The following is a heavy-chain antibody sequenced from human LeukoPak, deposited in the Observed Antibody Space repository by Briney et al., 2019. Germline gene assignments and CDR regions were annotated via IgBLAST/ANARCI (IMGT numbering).Heavy chain of an antibody. J-gene: IGHJ5*02. CDR1: GGSISSYY. CDR3: ASFQYSYGKSWFDP. V-gene: IGHV4-59*01. CDR2: IYYSGST. D-gene: IGHD5-18*01. Sequence: SETLSLTCTVSGGSISSYYWSWIRQHPGKGLEWIGYIYYSGSTNYNPSLKSRVTISVDTSKNQFSLKLSSVTAADTAVYYCASFQYSYGKSWFDPWGQGTLVTVSS.